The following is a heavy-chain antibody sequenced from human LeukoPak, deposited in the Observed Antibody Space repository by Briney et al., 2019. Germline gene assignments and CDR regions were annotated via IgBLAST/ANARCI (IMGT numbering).Heavy chain of an antibody. Sequence: GGSLRLSCAASGFTFSSYSMNWVRQAPGKGLEWVSSISSSSSYIYYADSVKGRFTISRDNAKNSLYLQMNSLRAEDTAVYYCAKDRTGLDWFFEYWGQGTLVTVSS. CDR3: AKDRTGLDWFFEY. V-gene: IGHV3-21*04. CDR1: GFTFSSYS. CDR2: ISSSSSYI. J-gene: IGHJ4*02. D-gene: IGHD3-9*01.